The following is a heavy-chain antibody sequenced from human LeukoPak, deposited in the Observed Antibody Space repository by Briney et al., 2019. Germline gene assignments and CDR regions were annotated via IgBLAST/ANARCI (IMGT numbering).Heavy chain of an antibody. V-gene: IGHV4-39*07. Sequence: PSETLSLTCTVSGGSISSSSYYWGWIRQPPGKGLEWIGSIYYSGSTYYNPSLKSRVTISVDTSKNQFSLKLSSVTAADTAVYYCARYYYGSGSFHNWFDPWGQGTLVTVSS. CDR1: GGSISSSSYY. D-gene: IGHD3-10*01. CDR3: ARYYYGSGSFHNWFDP. CDR2: IYYSGST. J-gene: IGHJ5*02.